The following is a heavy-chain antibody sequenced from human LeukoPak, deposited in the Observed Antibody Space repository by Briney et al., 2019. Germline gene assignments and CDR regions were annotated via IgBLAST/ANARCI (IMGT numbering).Heavy chain of an antibody. J-gene: IGHJ6*03. CDR2: IYSGVRT. CDR1: GFTVSSNY. V-gene: IGHV3-53*01. CDR3: ARVNSYGYSYYYYNYMDD. Sequence: PGGSLRLSCAASGFTVSSNYMSWGRQAPGKGLEWVSVIYSGVRTYYADTVKSRCTISRDNSKNTLYIQMNTLRAEDTAVYYCARVNSYGYSYYYYNYMDDWGKGTTVTVSS. D-gene: IGHD5-18*01.